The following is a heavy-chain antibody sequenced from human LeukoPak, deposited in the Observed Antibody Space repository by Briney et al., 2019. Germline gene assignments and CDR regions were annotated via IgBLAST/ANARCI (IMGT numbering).Heavy chain of an antibody. V-gene: IGHV3-30*03. CDR3: AREGMTTVTQDY. D-gene: IGHD4-11*01. J-gene: IGHJ4*02. Sequence: GRSLRLSCAASGFTFSSYGMHWVRQAPGKGLEWVAVISYDGSNKYYADSVKGRFTISRDNSKNTLYLQMNSLRAEDTAVYYCAREGMTTVTQDYWGQGTLVTVSS. CDR2: ISYDGSNK. CDR1: GFTFSSYG.